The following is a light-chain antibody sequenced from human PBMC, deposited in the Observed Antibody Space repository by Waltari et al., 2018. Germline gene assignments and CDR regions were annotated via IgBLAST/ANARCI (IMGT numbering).Light chain of an antibody. CDR3: QQYYSYPLT. CDR1: QGISSY. J-gene: IGKJ4*01. CDR2: AAS. Sequence: AIRMTQTPSPSPSPTRYTFNITCRARQGISSYLAWYQQKPGKAPKLLIYAASTLQSGVPSRFSGSGSGTDFTLTISCLQSEDFATYYCQQYYSYPLTFGGGTKVEIK. V-gene: IGKV1-8*01.